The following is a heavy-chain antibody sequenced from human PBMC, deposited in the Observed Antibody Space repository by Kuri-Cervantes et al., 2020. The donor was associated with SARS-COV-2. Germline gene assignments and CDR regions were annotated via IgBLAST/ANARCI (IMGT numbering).Heavy chain of an antibody. CDR1: GFTFNNAW. CDR3: TIQVRGYCSGGSCLTLDY. V-gene: IGHV3-15*07. D-gene: IGHD2-15*01. CDR2: IKSKSDGGTT. J-gene: IGHJ4*02. Sequence: GGSLRLSCAASGFTFNNAWMNWVRQAPGKGLEWVGRIKSKSDGGTTDYVAPVKGRFTISRDDSKNTLYLQMNSLKTEDTAVYYCTIQVRGYCSGGSCLTLDYWGQGTLVTVSS.